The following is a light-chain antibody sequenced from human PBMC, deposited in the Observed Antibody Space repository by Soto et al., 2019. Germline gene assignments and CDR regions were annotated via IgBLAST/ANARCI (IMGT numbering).Light chain of an antibody. CDR1: QSVSSN. CDR3: QQYNNWPGT. CDR2: YAS. V-gene: IGKV3-15*01. J-gene: IGKJ1*01. Sequence: EIVMTQSPATLSVSPGERATLSCRASQSVSSNLAWYQQKPGQAPRLLIYYASTRATGIPARFSGSGSGTEFTLTISSLQSEDVAVYYCQQYNNWPGTFGPGTKVDIK.